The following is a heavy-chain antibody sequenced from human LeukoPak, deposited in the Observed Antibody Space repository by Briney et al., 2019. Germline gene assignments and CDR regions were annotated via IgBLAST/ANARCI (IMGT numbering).Heavy chain of an antibody. Sequence: GGSLGLSCAASGFTFSSRWMHWVRQAPGKGLVWVSRIRGDGDSLSYAASVKGRFTISRENAKNTLYLQMNSLRAEDTAVYYCATNTYADYVSFDIWGQGTVVTVSS. CDR1: GFTFSSRW. CDR3: ATNTYADYVSFDI. V-gene: IGHV3-74*01. D-gene: IGHD2-2*01. CDR2: IRGDGDSL. J-gene: IGHJ3*02.